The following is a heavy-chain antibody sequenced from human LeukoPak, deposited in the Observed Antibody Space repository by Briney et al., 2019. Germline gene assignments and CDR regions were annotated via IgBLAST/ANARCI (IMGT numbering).Heavy chain of an antibody. J-gene: IGHJ4*02. CDR3: ASGPSIAAGAYYFDY. Sequence: GSLRLSCAASGFSFANSVISWLRQPPGKGLEWIGYIYYSGSTNYNPSLKSRVTISVDTSKNQFSLKLSSVTAADTAVYYCASGPSIAAGAYYFDYWGQGTLVTVSS. CDR1: GFSFANSV. CDR2: IYYSGST. V-gene: IGHV4-59*01. D-gene: IGHD6-13*01.